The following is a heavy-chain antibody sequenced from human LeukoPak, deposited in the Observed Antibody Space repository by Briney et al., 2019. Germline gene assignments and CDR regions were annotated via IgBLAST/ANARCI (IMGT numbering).Heavy chain of an antibody. Sequence: GGPLRLSCAASGFTFTDYPMHWVRQVPGKGLEWVSLISGDGGTTYYADSVKGRFTISRDNTKNSLYLQMNGLRTEDTALYYCAKDYYWGQGTLVTVSS. V-gene: IGHV3-43*02. CDR3: AKDYY. CDR2: ISGDGGTT. J-gene: IGHJ4*02. CDR1: GFTFTDYP.